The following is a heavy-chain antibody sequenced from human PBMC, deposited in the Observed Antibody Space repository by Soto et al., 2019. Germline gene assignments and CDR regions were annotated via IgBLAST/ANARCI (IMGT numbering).Heavy chain of an antibody. CDR1: GFTFSSYG. D-gene: IGHD2-2*01. CDR3: ARDGAMDDY. J-gene: IGHJ4*02. Sequence: GGSLRLSCAASGFTFSSYGMHWVRQAPGKGLEWVAVIWYDGSNIYYADSVKGRFTISRDNAKNSLYLQMNSLRAEDTALYYCARDGAMDDYWGQGTLVTVSS. V-gene: IGHV3-33*01. CDR2: IWYDGSNI.